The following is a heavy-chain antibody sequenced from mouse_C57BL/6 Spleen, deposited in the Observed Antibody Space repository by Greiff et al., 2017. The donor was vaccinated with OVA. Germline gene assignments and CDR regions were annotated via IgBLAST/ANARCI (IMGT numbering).Heavy chain of an antibody. V-gene: IGHV2-5*01. Sequence: VQRVESGPGLVQPSQSLSITCTVSGFSLTSYGVHWVRQSPGKGLEWLGVIWRGGSTDYNAAFMSRLSITKDNSKSQVFFKMNSLQADDTAIYYCAKTDSSGYGFDYWGQGTTLTVSS. J-gene: IGHJ2*01. CDR1: GFSLTSYG. CDR3: AKTDSSGYGFDY. D-gene: IGHD3-2*02. CDR2: IWRGGST.